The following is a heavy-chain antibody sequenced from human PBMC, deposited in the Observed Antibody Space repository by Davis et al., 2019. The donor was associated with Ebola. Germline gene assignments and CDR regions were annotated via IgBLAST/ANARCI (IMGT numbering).Heavy chain of an antibody. V-gene: IGHV3-23*01. CDR2: ISGSGGST. D-gene: IGHD6-19*01. Sequence: GESLKISCAASGFTFSSYAMSWVRQAPGKGLEWVSAISGSGGSTYYADSVKGRFTISRDNSKNTLYLQMNSLRAEDTAVYYCATQGGPGIAVAGTEGLYYYYGMDVWGKGTTVTVSS. CDR3: ATQGGPGIAVAGTEGLYYYYGMDV. CDR1: GFTFSSYA. J-gene: IGHJ6*04.